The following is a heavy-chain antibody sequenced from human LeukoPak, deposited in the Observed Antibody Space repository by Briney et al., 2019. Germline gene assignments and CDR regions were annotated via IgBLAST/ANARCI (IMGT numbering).Heavy chain of an antibody. CDR3: ATQGRSGILGI. CDR2: ISSSGSTI. D-gene: IGHD3-3*01. CDR1: GFTLSSYE. Sequence: GGSLRLSCAASGFTLSSYEMNWVRQAPGKGLEWVSCISSSGSTIYYADSVKGRFTISRDNAKNSLYLQVNSLRAEDTAVYYCATQGRSGILGIWGQGTMVTVSS. V-gene: IGHV3-48*03. J-gene: IGHJ3*02.